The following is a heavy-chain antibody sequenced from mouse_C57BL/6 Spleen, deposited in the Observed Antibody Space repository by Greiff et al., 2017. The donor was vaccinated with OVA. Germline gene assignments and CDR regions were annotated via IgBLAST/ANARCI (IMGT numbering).Heavy chain of an antibody. CDR2: ISYDGSN. V-gene: IGHV3-6*01. Sequence: EVKLEESGPGLVKPSQSLSLTCSVTGYSITSGYYWNWIRQFPGNKLEWMGYISYDGSNNYNPSLKNRISITRDTSKNQFFLKLNSVTTEDTATYYCAIDGNYLRAFDYWGQGTTLTVSS. J-gene: IGHJ2*01. CDR3: AIDGNYLRAFDY. CDR1: GYSITSGYY. D-gene: IGHD2-1*01.